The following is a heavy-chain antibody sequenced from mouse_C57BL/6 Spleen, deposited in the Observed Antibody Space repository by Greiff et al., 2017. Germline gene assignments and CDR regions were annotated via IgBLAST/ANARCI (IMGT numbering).Heavy chain of an antibody. CDR3: ARYEDYDGGDGPLFAY. CDR1: GFTFTDYY. CDR2: IRNKANGYTT. Sequence: EVMLVESGGGLVQPGGSLSLSCAASGFTFTDYYMSWVRQPPGKALEWLGFIRNKANGYTTEYSASVKGRFTISRDNSQSILYLQMNALRAEDSATYYCARYEDYDGGDGPLFAYWGQGTLVTVSA. J-gene: IGHJ3*01. V-gene: IGHV7-3*01. D-gene: IGHD2-4*01.